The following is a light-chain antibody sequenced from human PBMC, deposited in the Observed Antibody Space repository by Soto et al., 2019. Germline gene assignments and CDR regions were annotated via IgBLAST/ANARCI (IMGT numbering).Light chain of an antibody. CDR3: QQRSNWPSIT. Sequence: EIVLTQSPGTLSLSPGERATPSCRASQSVSSSYLAWYQQKPGQAPRLLIYDASNRATGIPARFSGSGSGTDFTLTINSLEPEDSAVYYCQQRSNWPSITFGQGTRLEI. CDR1: QSVSSSY. J-gene: IGKJ5*01. V-gene: IGKV3D-20*02. CDR2: DAS.